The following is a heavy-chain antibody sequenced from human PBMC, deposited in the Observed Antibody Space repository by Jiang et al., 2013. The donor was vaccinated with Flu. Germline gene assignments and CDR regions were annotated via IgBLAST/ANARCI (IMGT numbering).Heavy chain of an antibody. Sequence: LVKPSETLSLTCTVSGGSISSDTYYWVWIRQSPEKGLEWIGSIYHSGSTYYRPSLKRRVTISVDTSNNQFSLNLRSVTAADTAVYYCARAQKYSGFELPYFDHWGQGTLVTVSS. V-gene: IGHV4-39*07. CDR3: ARAQKYSGFELPYFDH. CDR1: GGSISSDTYY. CDR2: IYHSGST. J-gene: IGHJ4*02. D-gene: IGHD5-12*01.